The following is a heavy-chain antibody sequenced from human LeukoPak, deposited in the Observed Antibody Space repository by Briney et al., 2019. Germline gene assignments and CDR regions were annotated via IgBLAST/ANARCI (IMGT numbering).Heavy chain of an antibody. D-gene: IGHD3-10*02. CDR1: GYTFTGYY. Sequence: ASVKVSCKASGYTFTGYYMHWVRQAPGQGLEWMGWINPNSGGTNYAQKFQGRVTMTRDTSISTAYMELSRLRSDDTAVYYCARELRAVFGSYYCYYMDVWGKGTTVTVSS. CDR2: INPNSGGT. V-gene: IGHV1-2*02. J-gene: IGHJ6*03. CDR3: ARELRAVFGSYYCYYMDV.